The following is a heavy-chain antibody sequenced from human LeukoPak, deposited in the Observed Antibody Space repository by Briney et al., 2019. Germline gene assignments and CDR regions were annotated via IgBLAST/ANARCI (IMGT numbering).Heavy chain of an antibody. D-gene: IGHD1-26*01. CDR3: ARQHHWSGSFSYYFDY. CDR1: GFGVSRNY. V-gene: IGHV3-53*04. CDR2: IHSGGTT. Sequence: GGSLRLSCAASGFGVSRNYMSWVRQAPGKGLEGGSVIHSGGTTYYADSVKGRFTLSRHNSQNTLYLQMDRLRAEDTAVYYCARQHHWSGSFSYYFDYWGQGTLVTVSS. J-gene: IGHJ4*02.